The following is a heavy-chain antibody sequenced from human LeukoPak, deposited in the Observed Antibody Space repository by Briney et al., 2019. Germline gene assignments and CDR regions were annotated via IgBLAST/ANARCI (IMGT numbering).Heavy chain of an antibody. Sequence: ASVKVSCKASGDTFTSYFMHWVRQAPGQGLEWMGRINPSSGVTNYAQKFQGRVTMTRDTSISTAYMELSSLISDDSALYYCARADSRDYWGQGTLVTVSS. CDR2: INPSSGVT. V-gene: IGHV1-2*06. CDR3: ARADSRDY. CDR1: GDTFTSYF. J-gene: IGHJ4*02.